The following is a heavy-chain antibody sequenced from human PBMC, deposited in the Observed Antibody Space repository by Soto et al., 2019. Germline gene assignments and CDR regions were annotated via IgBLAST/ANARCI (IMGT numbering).Heavy chain of an antibody. CDR2: ISPYNGNA. D-gene: IGHD3-3*01. CDR3: ARAISSIRASSGY. Sequence: ASVKVSCKASGYTFSNYAISWVRQAPGQGLEWMGWISPYNGNANYTEKFHGRVPMTTDTSTTTAYRELTSLTSDDTAIYYCARAISSIRASSGYWGQGTLGTVAS. V-gene: IGHV1-18*04. J-gene: IGHJ4*02. CDR1: GYTFSNYA.